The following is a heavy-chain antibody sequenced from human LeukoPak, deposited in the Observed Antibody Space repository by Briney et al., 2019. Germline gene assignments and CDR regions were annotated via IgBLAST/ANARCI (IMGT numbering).Heavy chain of an antibody. J-gene: IGHJ5*02. Sequence: SETLSLTCTVSGGSISSGGYYWSWIRQHPGKGLEWIGYIYYSGSTYYNPSLKSRVTISLDTSKNQFSLKLSSVTAAGTAVYYCASGRMDWFDPWGQGTLVTVSS. CDR1: GGSISSGGYY. D-gene: IGHD1-14*01. CDR2: IYYSGST. V-gene: IGHV4-31*03. CDR3: ASGRMDWFDP.